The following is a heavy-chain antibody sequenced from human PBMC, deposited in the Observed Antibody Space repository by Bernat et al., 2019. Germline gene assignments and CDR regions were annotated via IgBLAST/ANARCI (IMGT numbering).Heavy chain of an antibody. J-gene: IGHJ4*02. CDR1: GFTFSSYG. V-gene: IGHV3-33*01. CDR2: IWYDGSNK. Sequence: QVQLVESGGGVVQPGRSLRLSCAASGFTFSSYGMHWVRQAPDKGLEWVAVIWYDGSNKYYADSVKGRFTISRDNSKNTLYLQMNSLRAEDTAVYYCARDWDPYYYDSSGYFYWGQGTLVTVSS. CDR3: ARDWDPYYYDSSGYFY. D-gene: IGHD3-22*01.